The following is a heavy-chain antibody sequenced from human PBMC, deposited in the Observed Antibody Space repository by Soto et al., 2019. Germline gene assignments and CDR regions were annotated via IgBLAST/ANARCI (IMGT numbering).Heavy chain of an antibody. CDR1: GYTFTAYY. J-gene: IGHJ5*02. CDR2: INPRSGSV. CDR3: ARDNGDYEFDR. D-gene: IGHD4-17*01. V-gene: IGHV1-46*01. Sequence: QVQLVQSGAEVKKPGASVKVSCATSGYTFTAYYIHWVRQAPGQGLEWMGIINPRSGSVSYAQKFQGRVTVTRYTSTNTVYMELNTLDSEDTAMYFCARDNGDYEFDRWGQGTLVTVSS.